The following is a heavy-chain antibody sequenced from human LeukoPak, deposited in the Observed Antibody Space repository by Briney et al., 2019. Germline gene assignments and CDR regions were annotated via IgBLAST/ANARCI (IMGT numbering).Heavy chain of an antibody. D-gene: IGHD6-6*01. V-gene: IGHV4-39*01. CDR1: GGSISSSSYY. CDR2: IYYSGST. Sequence: SETLSLTCTVSGGSISSSSYYWGWIRQPPGKGLEWIGSIYYSGSTYYNPSLKSRVTISVDTSKNQFSLKLSSVTAADTAVYYCARHGIAARGFDPWGQGTLVTVSS. J-gene: IGHJ5*02. CDR3: ARHGIAARGFDP.